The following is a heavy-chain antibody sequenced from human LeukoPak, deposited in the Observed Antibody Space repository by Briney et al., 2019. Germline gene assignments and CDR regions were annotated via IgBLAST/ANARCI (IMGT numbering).Heavy chain of an antibody. V-gene: IGHV4-59*01. Sequence: HPSGTLSLTCTVSGGSFSNYYWSWIRQPPGKGLEWIGYIYYSGSTNYNPSLKSRVTISVDTSKNQFSLKLSSVTAADTAVYYCAGTYDSSGYGRWGQGTLVTVSS. CDR3: AGTYDSSGYGR. D-gene: IGHD3-22*01. CDR2: IYYSGST. CDR1: GGSFSNYY. J-gene: IGHJ4*02.